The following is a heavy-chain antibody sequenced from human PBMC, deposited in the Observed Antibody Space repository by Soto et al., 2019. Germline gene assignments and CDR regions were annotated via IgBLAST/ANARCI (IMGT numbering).Heavy chain of an antibody. V-gene: IGHV4-59*05. D-gene: IGHD5-18*01. CDR3: TCIFSGGYGYGFYYYGMVV. CDR2: IYYSGST. CDR1: GDSISSYY. Sequence: SETLSLTCTVSGDSISSYYWSWIRQPPGKGLEWIGSIYYSGSTYYNPSLKSRVTISVDTSKSQFSLKLSSVTAADTAVYYCTCIFSGGYGYGFYYYGMVVWGKGTTVTVSS. J-gene: IGHJ6*04.